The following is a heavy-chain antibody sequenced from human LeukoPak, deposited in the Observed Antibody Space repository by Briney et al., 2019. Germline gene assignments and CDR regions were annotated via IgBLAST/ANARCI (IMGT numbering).Heavy chain of an antibody. CDR2: ISYSGST. V-gene: IGHV4-59*01. D-gene: IGHD1-26*01. CDR1: GVSISSYY. CDR3: VRGVGARGYFDY. Sequence: SETLSLTCAVSGVSISSYYWSWIRQPPGKGLEWIGYISYSGSTNYSPSLKSRVSMSVDTSKNQFSLKLTSVTAADTAVYYCVRGVGARGYFDYWGQGTLVTVSS. J-gene: IGHJ4*02.